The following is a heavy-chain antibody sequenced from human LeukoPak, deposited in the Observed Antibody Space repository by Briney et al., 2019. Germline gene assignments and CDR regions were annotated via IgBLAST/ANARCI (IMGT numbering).Heavy chain of an antibody. CDR1: GFTFSSYE. CDR2: ISSSGTI. Sequence: GGSLRLSCAASGFTFSSYEMKWVGQAPGKGLVWVSYISSSGTIYYADSVKGRFTISRDNAKNSLYLQMNSLRAEDTALYYCAKGSYYYDSSGLDAFDIWGQGTMVTVSS. V-gene: IGHV3-48*03. D-gene: IGHD3-22*01. CDR3: AKGSYYYDSSGLDAFDI. J-gene: IGHJ3*02.